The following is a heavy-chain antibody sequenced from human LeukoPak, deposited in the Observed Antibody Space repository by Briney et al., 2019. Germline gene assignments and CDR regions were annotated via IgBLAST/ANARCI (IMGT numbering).Heavy chain of an antibody. CDR2: FDPEDGET. CDR3: ATGTKGLRFLEWLHTFDY. J-gene: IGHJ4*02. V-gene: IGHV1-24*01. Sequence: ASVKVSCKVSGYTLPELSMHWVRQAPGKGREWMGGFDPEDGETIYEQKFQGRVTMTEDTSTDTAYMELSSLRSEDTAVYYCATGTKGLRFLEWLHTFDYWGQGTLVTVSS. D-gene: IGHD3-3*01. CDR1: GYTLPELS.